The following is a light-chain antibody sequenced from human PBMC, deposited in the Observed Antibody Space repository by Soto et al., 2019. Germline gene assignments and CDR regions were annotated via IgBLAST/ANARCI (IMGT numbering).Light chain of an antibody. J-gene: IGKJ1*01. V-gene: IGKV3-15*01. CDR1: QSVSSN. CDR3: QQYNNWPRT. CDR2: GAS. Sequence: EIVITQSPATLPVSPGEIATLSCRASQSVSSNLAWYQQKPGQAPRLITYGASTRATGISARFTGSGSGTEFTLTVSSLQSEDFAVYYCQQYNNWPRTFGQGTKVDIK.